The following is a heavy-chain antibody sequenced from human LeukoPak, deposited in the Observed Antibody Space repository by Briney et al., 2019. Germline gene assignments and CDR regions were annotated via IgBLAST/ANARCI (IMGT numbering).Heavy chain of an antibody. CDR3: VRGGDSSGYYFRSLPIDY. CDR1: GGSISSSSYY. V-gene: IGHV4-39*01. CDR2: IYYSGST. J-gene: IGHJ4*02. Sequence: PSETLSLTCTVSGGSISSSSYYWGWIRQPPGKGLEWIGSIYYSGSTYYNPSLKSRVTISVDTSKNQFSLKLSSVTAADTAVYYCVRGGDSSGYYFRSLPIDYWGQGTLVTVSS. D-gene: IGHD3-22*01.